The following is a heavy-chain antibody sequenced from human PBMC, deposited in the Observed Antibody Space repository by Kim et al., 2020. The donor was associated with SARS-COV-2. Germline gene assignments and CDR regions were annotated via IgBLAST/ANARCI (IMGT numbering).Heavy chain of an antibody. J-gene: IGHJ5*02. D-gene: IGHD6-6*01. CDR1: GITVSNNY. Sequence: GGSLRLSCAASGITVSNNYMNWVRQAPGKGLEWVSLIYSDGTTRYADSVKGRFTISRDASRNTLYLQMNSLRVEDTAVYYCARDANAESSGTWAWGQGTLVTVSS. V-gene: IGHV3-53*01. CDR2: IYSDGTT. CDR3: ARDANAESSGTWA.